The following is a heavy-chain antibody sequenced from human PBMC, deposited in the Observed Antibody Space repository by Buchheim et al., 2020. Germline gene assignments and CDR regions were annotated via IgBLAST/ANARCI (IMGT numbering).Heavy chain of an antibody. J-gene: IGHJ4*02. V-gene: IGHV4-34*01. D-gene: IGHD3-10*01. Sequence: QVQLQQWGAGLLKPSETLSLTCAVYGGSFSGYYWSWIRQPPRKGLEWIGEINHSGSTNYNPSLKSRVTISVDTSKNQFSLKLSSVTAADTAVYYCARKRRPIRGSGSNFDYWGQGTL. CDR3: ARKRRPIRGSGSNFDY. CDR2: INHSGST. CDR1: GGSFSGYY.